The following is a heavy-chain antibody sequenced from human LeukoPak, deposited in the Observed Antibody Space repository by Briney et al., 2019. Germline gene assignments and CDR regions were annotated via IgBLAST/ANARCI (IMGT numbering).Heavy chain of an antibody. CDR3: SRDVFSLGDS. CDR1: GFSLTNYG. J-gene: IGHJ4*02. CDR2: INHDGSLT. Sequence: GGSLRLSCAASGFSLTNYGMHWVRQNPGKGLVWVSHINHDGSLTNYADSVKGRFTISRDIAKNTVYLQMNSLGAEDTATYYCSRDVFSLGDSWGQGTLVTVSS. D-gene: IGHD2/OR15-2a*01. V-gene: IGHV3-74*01.